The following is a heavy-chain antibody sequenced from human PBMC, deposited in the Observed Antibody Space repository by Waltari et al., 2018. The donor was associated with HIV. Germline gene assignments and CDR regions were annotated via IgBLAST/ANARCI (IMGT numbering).Heavy chain of an antibody. CDR3: ARDSPNAYSWGGSYSRFDY. J-gene: IGHJ4*02. V-gene: IGHV3-33*01. CDR1: GFTSSRYG. D-gene: IGHD1-26*01. CDR2: IWYEGSNK. Sequence: QVQLVASGGGVVQHGWSLRLSLAASGFTSSRYGTHWVRQAPGKGLEWVAVIWYEGSNKYYVDSVKGRFTISRDNSKNTLYLQMNSLRAEDTAVYYCARDSPNAYSWGGSYSRFDYWGQGTLVTVSS.